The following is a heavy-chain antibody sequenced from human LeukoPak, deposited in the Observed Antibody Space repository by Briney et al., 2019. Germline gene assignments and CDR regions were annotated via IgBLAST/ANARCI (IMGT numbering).Heavy chain of an antibody. CDR3: ARSLSDYGDYGKWVY. CDR2: ISYDGSNK. D-gene: IGHD4-17*01. Sequence: GGSLRLSCAVSGFTFSSYAMHWVRQAPGKGLEWVAVISYDGSNKYYADSVKGRFTISRDNSKNTLYLQMNSLRAEDTAVYYCARSLSDYGDYGKWVYWGQGTLVTVSS. CDR1: GFTFSSYA. V-gene: IGHV3-30-3*01. J-gene: IGHJ4*02.